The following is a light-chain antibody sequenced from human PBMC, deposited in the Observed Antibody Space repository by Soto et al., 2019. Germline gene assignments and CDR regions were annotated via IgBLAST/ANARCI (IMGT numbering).Light chain of an antibody. Sequence: DIQMTQSPSSLSASVGDRVTITCQASQDISNYLNWYQQKPGKAPKLLIYDASNLETGVPSRCSGSGSWTYLTFTISSLQPEDIATYYGQQYDNLPLTFGPGPKVYIK. J-gene: IGKJ3*01. CDR1: QDISNY. CDR3: QQYDNLPLT. CDR2: DAS. V-gene: IGKV1-33*01.